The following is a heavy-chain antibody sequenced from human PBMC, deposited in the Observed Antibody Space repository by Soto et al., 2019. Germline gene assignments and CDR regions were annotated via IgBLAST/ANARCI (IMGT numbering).Heavy chain of an antibody. J-gene: IGHJ3*02. V-gene: IGHV1-69*13. CDR3: ASRSAYCGGDCYPGDAFDI. CDR1: GCTFSIYA. D-gene: IGHD2-21*02. CDR2: IIPIFGTA. Sequence: SVKVSCKASGCTFSIYAISWVRQAPGQGLEWMGGIIPIFGTANYAQKFQGRVTITADESTSTAYMELSSLRSEDTAVYYCASRSAYCGGDCYPGDAFDIWGQGTMVTVSS.